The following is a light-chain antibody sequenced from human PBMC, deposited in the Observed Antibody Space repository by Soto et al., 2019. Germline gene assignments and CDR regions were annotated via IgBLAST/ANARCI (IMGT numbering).Light chain of an antibody. CDR3: QHYNSYSEA. V-gene: IGKV1-9*01. Sequence: DIHLTQSPSLLSASVGDRVTITCRASQGISQYVAWYQQKPGKAPKLLIYAAVVLQGGIPPRFSGSGSGTEFTLTISSLQPDDFATYYCQHYNSYSEAFGQGTKLDIK. J-gene: IGKJ1*01. CDR1: QGISQY. CDR2: AAV.